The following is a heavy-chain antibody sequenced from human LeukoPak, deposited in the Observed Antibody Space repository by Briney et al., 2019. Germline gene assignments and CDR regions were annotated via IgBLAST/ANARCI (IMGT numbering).Heavy chain of an antibody. CDR3: ARGGWNKFDY. Sequence: SETLSLTCTVSGGSLSSYYWSWIRQPPGKGLEWIGFIFYSGTTNYNPSLKSRVTISVDTSKNQFSLKLSSVTAADTAVYYCARGGWNKFDYWGQGTLVTVSS. J-gene: IGHJ4*02. CDR1: GGSLSSYY. V-gene: IGHV4-59*01. CDR2: IFYSGTT. D-gene: IGHD3-22*01.